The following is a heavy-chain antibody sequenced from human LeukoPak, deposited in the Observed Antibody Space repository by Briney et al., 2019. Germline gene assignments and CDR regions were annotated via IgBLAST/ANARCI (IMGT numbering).Heavy chain of an antibody. V-gene: IGHV3-33*01. CDR2: ILSDGSKE. D-gene: IGHD3-10*01. Sequence: GGSLRLSCAASGFTFSSYGMHWVRQAPGKGLEWVAVILSDGSKEFYTDSVKGRFTISRDNSKNSLYLQMNSLRGEDTAVYYCARIYHYYGSGSYMFDYWGQGTLVTVSS. J-gene: IGHJ4*02. CDR3: ARIYHYYGSGSYMFDY. CDR1: GFTFSSYG.